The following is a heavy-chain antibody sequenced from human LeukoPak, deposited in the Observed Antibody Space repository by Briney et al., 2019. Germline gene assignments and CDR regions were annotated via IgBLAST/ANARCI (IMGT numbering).Heavy chain of an antibody. CDR1: GFMFRSYW. CDR2: IKQDGSEK. V-gene: IGHV3-7*03. D-gene: IGHD1-26*01. J-gene: IGHJ4*02. CDR3: ARGVGAHDGYTIY. Sequence: GGSLRLSCAASGFMFRSYWMSWVRQAPGRGLEWVANIKQDGSEKYYVDSVKGRFTISRDNAKNSLYLQMNSLRAEDTAVYYCARGVGAHDGYTIYWGQGTLVTVSS.